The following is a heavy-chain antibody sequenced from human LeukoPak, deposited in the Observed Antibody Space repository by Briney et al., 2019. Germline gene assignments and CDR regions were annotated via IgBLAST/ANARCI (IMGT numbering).Heavy chain of an antibody. D-gene: IGHD4-17*01. CDR1: RGSISSGSYY. CDR3: ARQDYVTSYFDP. J-gene: IGHJ5*02. Sequence: SETLSLTCTVSRGSISSGSYYWGWIRQPPGKGLEWIGSIYYSGSTYYNPSLKCRVTISVHTSKNQFSLNLRSVTAADTALYYCARQDYVTSYFDPWGQGTLVTVSS. V-gene: IGHV4-39*01. CDR2: IYYSGST.